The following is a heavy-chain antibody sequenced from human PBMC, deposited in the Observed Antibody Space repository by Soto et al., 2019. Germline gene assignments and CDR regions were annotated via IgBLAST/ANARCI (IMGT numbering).Heavy chain of an antibody. J-gene: IGHJ4*02. Sequence: QITLKESGPTLVKPTQTLTLTCTVSGFSLSSTRMAVGWIRQPPGKALEWLALIYRDDEKGYSPFLKSRLTITKDISKNQVVLTMCDMDPVDTARYYCAHIVVAGLGYYFDYWGQGTLVTVAS. D-gene: IGHD6-19*01. CDR3: AHIVVAGLGYYFDY. CDR1: GFSLSSTRMA. CDR2: IYRDDEK. V-gene: IGHV2-5*02.